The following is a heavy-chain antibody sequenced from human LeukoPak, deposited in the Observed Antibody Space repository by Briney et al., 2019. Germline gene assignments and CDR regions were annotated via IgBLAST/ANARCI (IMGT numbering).Heavy chain of an antibody. D-gene: IGHD3-9*01. CDR1: GYTFTSYG. CDR3: ARDGGDDILTGYWAYFDY. V-gene: IGHV1-18*04. CDR2: XSAYNGNT. Sequence: ASVKVSCKASGYTFTSYGISWVRQAPGQGLEWMXXXSAYNGNTNYAQKLQGRVTMTTDTSTSTAYMELRSLGSDDTAVYYCARDGGDDILTGYWAYFDYWGQGTLVTVSS. J-gene: IGHJ4*02.